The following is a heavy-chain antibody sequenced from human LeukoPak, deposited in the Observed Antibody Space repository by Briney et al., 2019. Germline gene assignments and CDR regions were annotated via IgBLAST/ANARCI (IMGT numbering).Heavy chain of an antibody. Sequence: PSETLSLTCTVSGVSISSSSYYWGWIRQPPGKGLEWIGSIYYSGSTYYNPSFESRVTISVDTSKNQFSLKLNSVTAADTAVYYCARDARPYYVILTGSNWFDPWGQGTLVAVSS. CDR1: GVSISSSSYY. V-gene: IGHV4-39*07. D-gene: IGHD3-9*01. CDR3: ARDARPYYVILTGSNWFDP. J-gene: IGHJ5*02. CDR2: IYYSGST.